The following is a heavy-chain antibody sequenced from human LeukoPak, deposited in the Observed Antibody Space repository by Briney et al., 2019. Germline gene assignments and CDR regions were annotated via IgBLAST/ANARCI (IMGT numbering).Heavy chain of an antibody. V-gene: IGHV3-74*01. CDR2: IISGGSHT. CDR1: GFSPNFLW. Sequence: AGGSLTLSRSPSGFSPNFLWVLWARPPPGRGGVWGVRIISGGSHTSYADSVWGRFTISRDQAKDTLYLQMDSLRVQGPAVYWCAREKSEPGAAIADYWGQGTLVTVSS. J-gene: IGHJ4*02. D-gene: IGHD2-2*01. CDR3: AREKSEPGAAIADY.